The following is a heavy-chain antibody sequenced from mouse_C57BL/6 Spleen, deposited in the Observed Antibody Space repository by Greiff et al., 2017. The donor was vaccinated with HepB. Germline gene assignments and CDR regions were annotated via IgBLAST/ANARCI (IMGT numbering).Heavy chain of an antibody. CDR2: IYPSDSET. Sequence: QVQLQQPGAELVRPGSSVKLSCKASGYTFTSYWMDWVKQRPGQGLEWIGNIYPSDSETHYNQKFKDKATLTVDKASSTAYMQLSSLTSEDSAVYYCARSGDYDNAMDYWGQGTSVTVSS. D-gene: IGHD2-4*01. CDR3: ARSGDYDNAMDY. J-gene: IGHJ4*01. CDR1: GYTFTSYW. V-gene: IGHV1-61*01.